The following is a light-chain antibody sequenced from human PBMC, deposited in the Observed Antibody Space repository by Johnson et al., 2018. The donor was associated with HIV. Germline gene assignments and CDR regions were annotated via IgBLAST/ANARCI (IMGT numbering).Light chain of an antibody. Sequence: QSVLTQPPSVSAAPGQKVTISCSGSSSNIGNNYVCSHQQLPGTAPKLLIYYNNKRPSGIPDRISGSQSGTSATLGITGLQTGDEADHYGGTWDTSLNVYVFGTATKVTVL. V-gene: IGLV1-51*01. CDR3: GTWDTSLNVYV. J-gene: IGLJ1*01. CDR1: SSNIGNNY. CDR2: YNN.